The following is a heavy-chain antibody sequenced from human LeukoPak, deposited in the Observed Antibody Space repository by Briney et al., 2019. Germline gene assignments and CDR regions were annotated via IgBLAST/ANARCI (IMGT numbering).Heavy chain of an antibody. Sequence: GGSLRLSCAASGFTFSDYYMNWVRQAPGKGLEWVSSISSSSTIYYADSVKGRFTISRDNAKNSLYLQMNSLTAEDTAVYYCARGGGYCSGGSCSPMDVWGKGTTVTVSS. CDR2: ISSSSTI. J-gene: IGHJ6*03. CDR1: GFTFSDYY. V-gene: IGHV3-69-1*01. CDR3: ARGGGYCSGGSCSPMDV. D-gene: IGHD2-15*01.